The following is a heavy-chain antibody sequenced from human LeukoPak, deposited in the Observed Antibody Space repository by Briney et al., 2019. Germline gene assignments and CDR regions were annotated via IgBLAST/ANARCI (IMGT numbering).Heavy chain of an antibody. V-gene: IGHV3-30-3*01. Sequence: GRSLRLSCAASGFTFSSYAMHWVRQAPGKGLEWVAVISYDGSNKYYADSVKGRFTISRDNSKNTLYLQMNSLRAEDTAVYYCAREGGSYSHDAFDIWGQGTMVTVSS. J-gene: IGHJ3*02. D-gene: IGHD1-26*01. CDR2: ISYDGSNK. CDR1: GFTFSSYA. CDR3: AREGGSYSHDAFDI.